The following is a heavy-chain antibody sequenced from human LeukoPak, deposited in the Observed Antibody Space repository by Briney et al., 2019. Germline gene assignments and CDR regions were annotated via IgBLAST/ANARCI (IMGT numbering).Heavy chain of an antibody. CDR1: GGSISSYY. CDR2: IYTSGST. Sequence: PSETLSLTCTVSGGSISSYYWSWLRQPAGKGLEWIGRIYTSGSTNYNPSLKSRVTMSVDTSKNQFSLKLSSVTAADTAVYYCARDPNTAMVSNWFDPWGQGTLVTVSS. CDR3: ARDPNTAMVSNWFDP. J-gene: IGHJ5*02. D-gene: IGHD5-18*01. V-gene: IGHV4-4*07.